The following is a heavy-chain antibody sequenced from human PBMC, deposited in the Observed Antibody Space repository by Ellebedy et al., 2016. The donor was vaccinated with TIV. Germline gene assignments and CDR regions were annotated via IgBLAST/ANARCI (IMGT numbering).Heavy chain of an antibody. CDR2: IDPNDSYS. J-gene: IGHJ6*02. Sequence: GESLKISCKGSGYSFTTYWITWVRQVPGKGLEWMGRIDPNDSYSNYSPSFQGHVTISADKSISTAYLQWRSLKASDTAIYYCARHSLVIVPPAQKTYYGMDVWGQGTTVTVSS. CDR1: GYSFTTYW. V-gene: IGHV5-10-1*01. D-gene: IGHD2/OR15-2a*01. CDR3: ARHSLVIVPPAQKTYYGMDV.